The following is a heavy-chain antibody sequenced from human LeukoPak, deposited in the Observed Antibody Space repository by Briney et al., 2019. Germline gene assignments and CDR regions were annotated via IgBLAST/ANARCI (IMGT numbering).Heavy chain of an antibody. CDR2: IYPGDSDT. V-gene: IGHV5-51*01. CDR1: GYSFTSYW. J-gene: IGHJ4*02. CDR3: ARHIAYYYDSSGSLGY. D-gene: IGHD3-22*01. Sequence: EESLKISCKGSGYSFTSYWIGWVRQMPGKGLEWMGIIYPGDSDTRYSPSFQGQVTISADKSISTAYLQWSSLKASDTAMYYCARHIAYYYDSSGSLGYWGQGTLATVSS.